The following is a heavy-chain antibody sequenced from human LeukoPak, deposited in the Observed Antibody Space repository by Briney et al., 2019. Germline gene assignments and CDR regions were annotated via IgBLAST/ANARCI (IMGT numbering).Heavy chain of an antibody. V-gene: IGHV3-48*01. CDR2: ISSSSTI. CDR3: ASSFPTRGLGEFDY. CDR1: GFTFSSYS. D-gene: IGHD6-19*01. Sequence: GGSLRLSCAASGFTFSSYSMNWVRQAPGKGLEWVSYISSSSTIYYADSVKGRFTISRDNAKNSLYLQMNSLRAEDTAVYYCASSFPTRGLGEFDYWGQGTLVTVSS. J-gene: IGHJ4*02.